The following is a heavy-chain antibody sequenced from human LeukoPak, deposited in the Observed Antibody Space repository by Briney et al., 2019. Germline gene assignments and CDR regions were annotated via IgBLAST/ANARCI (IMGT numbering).Heavy chain of an antibody. CDR1: GFTFSSYG. CDR3: AKDAITYDSSGYYYGDY. CDR2: ISYDGSNK. J-gene: IGHJ4*01. Sequence: PGGSLRLSCAASGFTFSSYGMHWVRQAPAKGLEWVAVISYDGSNKYYADSVKGRFTISRDNSKNTLYLQMNSLRAEDTAVYYCAKDAITYDSSGYYYGDYWGQGTLVTVSS. V-gene: IGHV3-30*18. D-gene: IGHD3-22*01.